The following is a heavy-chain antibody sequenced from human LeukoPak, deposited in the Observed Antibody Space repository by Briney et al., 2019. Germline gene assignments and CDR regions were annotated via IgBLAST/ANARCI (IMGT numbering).Heavy chain of an antibody. D-gene: IGHD3-10*01. Sequence: GGSLGLSCAASGFTFSSYSMNWVRQAPGKGLEWVSYISSSSSTIYYADSVKGRFTISRDNARNSLYLQMNSLRAEDTAVYYCATLWPYDAFDIWGQGTMVTVSS. CDR2: ISSSSSTI. CDR1: GFTFSSYS. J-gene: IGHJ3*02. V-gene: IGHV3-48*01. CDR3: ATLWPYDAFDI.